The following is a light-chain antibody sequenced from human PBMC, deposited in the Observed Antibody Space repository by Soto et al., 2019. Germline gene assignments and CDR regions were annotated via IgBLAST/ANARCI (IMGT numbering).Light chain of an antibody. Sequence: DIQMTQSPSTLSASVGDRVTITCRASQRISTWLAWYQQKPGKAPKLLIYKAFTLESGVPSRFSSRGSGTEFTLTISSLQPDDFATYYCQQYNSYSSFGQGTKVEIK. V-gene: IGKV1-5*03. CDR3: QQYNSYSS. J-gene: IGKJ1*01. CDR1: QRISTW. CDR2: KAF.